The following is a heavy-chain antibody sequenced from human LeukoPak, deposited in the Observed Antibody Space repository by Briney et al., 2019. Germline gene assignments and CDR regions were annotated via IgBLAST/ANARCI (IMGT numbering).Heavy chain of an antibody. V-gene: IGHV3-23*01. CDR3: ANGGVPDAHYAPYNWFDP. Sequence: GGSLRLSCAASGFTFSSYAMSWVRQAPGKGLEWVSAISGSGGSTYYADSVKGRFTISRDNSKNTLYLQMNSLRAEDTAVYYCANGGVPDAHYAPYNWFDPWGQGTLVTVSS. CDR1: GFTFSSYA. CDR2: ISGSGGST. J-gene: IGHJ5*02. D-gene: IGHD2-2*01.